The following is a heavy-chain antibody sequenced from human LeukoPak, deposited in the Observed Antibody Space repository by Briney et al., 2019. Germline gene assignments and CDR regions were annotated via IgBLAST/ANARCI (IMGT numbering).Heavy chain of an antibody. D-gene: IGHD3-22*01. Sequence: ASVKVSCKASGGTFSSYAISWVRQAPGQGLEWMGGIIPIFGTANYAQKFQGRVTITADESTSTAYMELSSLRSEDTAVYYCARRVPRSYYDSSGYGGWYFDLWGRGTLVTVSS. V-gene: IGHV1-69*01. J-gene: IGHJ2*01. CDR1: GGTFSSYA. CDR3: ARRVPRSYYDSSGYGGWYFDL. CDR2: IIPIFGTA.